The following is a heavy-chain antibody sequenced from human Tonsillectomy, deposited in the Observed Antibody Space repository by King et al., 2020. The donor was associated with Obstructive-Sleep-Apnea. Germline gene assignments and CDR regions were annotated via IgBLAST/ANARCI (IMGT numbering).Heavy chain of an antibody. V-gene: IGHV3-43D*03. Sequence: QLVQSGGVVVQPGGSLRLSCAASGFSFDEYAMHWVRQAPGEGLEWVSFISWDGGTTYYADSVQGRFTISRDNSKNSLSPQMSSLRAEDTALYYCAKDKGVWGTFRYYFDYWGQGTLVTVSS. D-gene: IGHD3-16*02. J-gene: IGHJ4*02. CDR3: AKDKGVWGTFRYYFDY. CDR1: GFSFDEYA. CDR2: ISWDGGTT.